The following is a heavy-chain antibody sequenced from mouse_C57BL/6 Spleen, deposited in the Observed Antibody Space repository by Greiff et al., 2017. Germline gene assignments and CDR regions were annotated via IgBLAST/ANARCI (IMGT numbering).Heavy chain of an antibody. Sequence: VQLQQSGAELMKPGASVKLSCKATGYTFTGYWIEWVKQRPGHGLEWIGEIFPRSGSTHYNEKFKGKATFTADTSSNTAYMQLSRLTTEDSAVYYCARRGYGDFYAMDYWGQGTSVTVSS. J-gene: IGHJ4*01. CDR1: GYTFTGYW. D-gene: IGHD2-13*01. V-gene: IGHV1-9*01. CDR2: IFPRSGST. CDR3: ARRGYGDFYAMDY.